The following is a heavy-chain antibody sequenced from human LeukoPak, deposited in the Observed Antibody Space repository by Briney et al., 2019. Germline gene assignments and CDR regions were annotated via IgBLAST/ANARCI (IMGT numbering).Heavy chain of an antibody. CDR1: GYSFTSYW. Sequence: GESLKISCKGSGYSFTSYWIGWVRQMPGKGMEWMGIIYPGDSDTRYSPSFQGQVTISADKSISTAYLQWSSLKASDTAMYYCARHEADYGDPFDYWGQGTLVTVSS. CDR2: IYPGDSDT. J-gene: IGHJ4*02. D-gene: IGHD4-17*01. V-gene: IGHV5-51*01. CDR3: ARHEADYGDPFDY.